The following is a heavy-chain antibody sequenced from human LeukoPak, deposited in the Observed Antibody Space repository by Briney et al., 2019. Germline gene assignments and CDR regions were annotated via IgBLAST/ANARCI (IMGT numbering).Heavy chain of an antibody. CDR1: AGSIISYY. Sequence: SETLSLTCSVSAGSIISYYWSWIRQPPGKGLEWIGYIYYSGSTNYNPSLKSRVAISVDTSKNQVSQRLSSVTAADTAVYYCARGGSIVGATPHDAFDIWGQGTVVTVS. V-gene: IGHV4-59*01. J-gene: IGHJ3*02. D-gene: IGHD1-26*01. CDR2: IYYSGST. CDR3: ARGGSIVGATPHDAFDI.